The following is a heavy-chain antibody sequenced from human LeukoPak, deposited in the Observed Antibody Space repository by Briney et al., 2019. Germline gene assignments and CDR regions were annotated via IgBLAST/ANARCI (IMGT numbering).Heavy chain of an antibody. CDR1: GYTFTTYG. Sequence: ASVKVSCKASGYTFTTYGITRVRQAPGQGLEWMGWISAYNGNTNYAQKLQGRVTMTTDTSTSTAYMELRSLRSDDTAVYYCARALADGYKELGYWGQGTLVTVSS. CDR2: ISAYNGNT. J-gene: IGHJ4*02. D-gene: IGHD5-24*01. V-gene: IGHV1-18*01. CDR3: ARALADGYKELGY.